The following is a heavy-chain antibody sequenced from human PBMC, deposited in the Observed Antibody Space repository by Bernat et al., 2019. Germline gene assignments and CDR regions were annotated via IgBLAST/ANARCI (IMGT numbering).Heavy chain of an antibody. J-gene: IGHJ4*02. CDR2: IYYSGST. CDR3: ARHDWSVVVIAYYFDY. Sequence: QLQLQESGPGLVKPSETLSLTCTVSGGSISSSSYYWGWIRQPPGKGLEWIGSIYYSGSTYYNPSLKSRVTISVDTSKNQFSLKLSSVTAADTAVYYCARHDWSVVVIAYYFDYWGQGTLVTVSS. CDR1: GGSISSSSYY. V-gene: IGHV4-39*01. D-gene: IGHD3-22*01.